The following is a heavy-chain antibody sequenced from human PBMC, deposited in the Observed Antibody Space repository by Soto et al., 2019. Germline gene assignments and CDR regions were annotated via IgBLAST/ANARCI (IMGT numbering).Heavy chain of an antibody. J-gene: IGHJ6*04. V-gene: IGHV4-61*08. CDR2: ICNSGTT. D-gene: IGHD3-22*01. CDR3: AGGGSIVVATRRLMEF. Sequence: PSGTLYLACTACGGCVRSSGYAGSWNRQPPGEGLEWIGCICNSGTTTYNPSLKSRVAISIDTQKNQFSLQLSSVTVADTAFYYCAGGGSIVVATRRLMEFRGKGTTVPVSP. CDR1: GGCVRSSGYA.